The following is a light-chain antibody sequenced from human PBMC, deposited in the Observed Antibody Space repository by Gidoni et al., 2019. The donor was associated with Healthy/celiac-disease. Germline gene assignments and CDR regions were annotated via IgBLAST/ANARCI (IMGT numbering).Light chain of an antibody. V-gene: IGKV3-20*01. CDR1: QSVSSSY. CDR3: QQYGTVRT. Sequence: EIVLTQSPGTLSLSPGERATLSCRASQSVSSSYLAWYQQKPGQAPRLLIYGASSRANGIPDRFSGSGSGTDFTLTISRLEPEDFAVYYCQQYGTVRTFGQGTKVEIK. J-gene: IGKJ1*01. CDR2: GAS.